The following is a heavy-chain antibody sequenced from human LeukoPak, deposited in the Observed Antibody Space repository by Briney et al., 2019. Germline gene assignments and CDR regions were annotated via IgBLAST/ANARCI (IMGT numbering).Heavy chain of an antibody. CDR1: GFTFSSYG. CDR3: ARERPYDSSGYDY. D-gene: IGHD3-22*01. J-gene: IGHJ4*02. CDR2: ISYDGSNK. Sequence: GGSLRLSCAASGFTFSSYGMHWVRQAPGKGLEWVAVISYDGSNKYYADSVKGRFTISRDNSKNTLYLQMNSLRAEDTAVYYCARERPYDSSGYDYWGQGTLVTVSS. V-gene: IGHV3-30*03.